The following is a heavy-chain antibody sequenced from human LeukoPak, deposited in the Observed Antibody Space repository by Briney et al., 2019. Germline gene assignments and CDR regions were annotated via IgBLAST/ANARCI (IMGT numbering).Heavy chain of an antibody. CDR1: GFTFSSYA. CDR3: AKVETAAAATLRGFDY. D-gene: IGHD6-13*01. V-gene: IGHV3-23*01. Sequence: GGSLRLSCAASGFTFSSYAMSWVHQAPGKGLEWVSSIGGSGGSTYYADSVKGRFTISRDNSKNTLYLQMNSLRAEDTAVYYCAKVETAAAATLRGFDYWGQGTLVTVSS. J-gene: IGHJ4*02. CDR2: IGGSGGST.